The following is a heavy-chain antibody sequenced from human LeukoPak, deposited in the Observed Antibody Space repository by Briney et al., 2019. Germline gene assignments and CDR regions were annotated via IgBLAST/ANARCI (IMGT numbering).Heavy chain of an antibody. CDR1: GGSISSGDYY. CDR3: ATVCSGGSCYSQSWFDP. D-gene: IGHD2-15*01. Sequence: PSETLSLTCTVSGGSISSGDYYWSWIRQPPGKGLEWIGYIYYSGSTYYNPSLKSRVTISVDTSKNQFSLKLSSVTAADTAVYYCATVCSGGSCYSQSWFDPWGQGTLVTVSS. J-gene: IGHJ5*02. V-gene: IGHV4-30-4*01. CDR2: IYYSGST.